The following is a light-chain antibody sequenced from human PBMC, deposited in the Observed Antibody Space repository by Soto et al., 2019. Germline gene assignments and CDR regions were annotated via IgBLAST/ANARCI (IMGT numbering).Light chain of an antibody. CDR3: QQRSSWPPT. CDR2: DAS. Sequence: EIVLTQSPATLSLSSGERATLSCRASQSVSYFLAWYQQKPGQPPRLLIYDASIRAAGFPARFSGSGSGTDFTLTINNLEPEDFAVYFCQQRSSWPPTFGGGTKVEIK. V-gene: IGKV3-11*01. CDR1: QSVSYF. J-gene: IGKJ4*01.